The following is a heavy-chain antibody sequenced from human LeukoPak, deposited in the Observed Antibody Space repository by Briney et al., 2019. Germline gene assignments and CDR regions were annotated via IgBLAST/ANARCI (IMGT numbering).Heavy chain of an antibody. CDR2: ISYSGST. CDR1: GGSIGSGTDY. J-gene: IGHJ4*02. V-gene: IGHV4-31*03. CDR3: ARADMVTVFDF. D-gene: IGHD5-18*01. Sequence: SETLSLTCTVSGGSIGSGTDYWSWIRQHPGKGLEWIGYISYSGSTYYNPSLKTRLTISVDTSRNQFSLKLDSVTAADTAFYYCARADMVTVFDFWGRGTLVTVSS.